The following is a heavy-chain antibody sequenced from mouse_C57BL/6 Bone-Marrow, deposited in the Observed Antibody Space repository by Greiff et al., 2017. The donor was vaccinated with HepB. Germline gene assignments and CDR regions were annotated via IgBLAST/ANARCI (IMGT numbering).Heavy chain of an antibody. CDR3: ARIRFITTVVADY. J-gene: IGHJ2*01. D-gene: IGHD1-1*01. CDR2: IHPNSGST. CDR1: GYTFTSYW. Sequence: QVQLQQPGAELVKPGASVKLSCKASGYTFTSYWMHWVKQRPGQGLEWIGMIHPNSGSTNSNETFKSKATLTVDKSSSTAYMQLSSLTSEDSAVYYCARIRFITTVVADYWGQGTTLTVSS. V-gene: IGHV1-64*01.